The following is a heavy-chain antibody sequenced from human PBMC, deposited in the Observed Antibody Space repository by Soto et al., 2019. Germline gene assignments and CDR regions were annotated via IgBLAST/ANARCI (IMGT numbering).Heavy chain of an antibody. CDR3: ARRGDGCFDY. J-gene: IGHJ4*02. CDR2: INHSGST. D-gene: IGHD3-10*01. V-gene: IGHV4-34*01. Sequence: SETLSLTSAVYGLSFSADYWSWIRQPPGKGLEWIGDINHSGSTNCNPSLKSRVTISVDTSKNQFSLKLSSVTAADTAVYYCARRGDGCFDYWGQGTLVTVSS. CDR1: GLSFSADY.